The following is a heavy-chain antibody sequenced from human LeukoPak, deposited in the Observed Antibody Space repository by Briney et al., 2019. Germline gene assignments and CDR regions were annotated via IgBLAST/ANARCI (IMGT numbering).Heavy chain of an antibody. CDR3: ARDLTWSTFDY. CDR1: GFTLSTYS. D-gene: IGHD3-16*01. V-gene: IGHV3-21*01. J-gene: IGHJ4*02. CDR2: ISSSSSFI. Sequence: PGGSLRLSCAASGFTLSTYSMNWVRQAPGKGLEWVSSISSSSSFIYYADSVKGRFTISRDNAKNSLYLQMNSLRAEDTAVYYCARDLTWSTFDYWGQGRLVSVCS.